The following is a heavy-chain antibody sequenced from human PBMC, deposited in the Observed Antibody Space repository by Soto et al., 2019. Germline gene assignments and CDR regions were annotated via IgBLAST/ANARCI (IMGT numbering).Heavy chain of an antibody. CDR3: TTDPNCSGGSCYRYYYYYYGMDV. D-gene: IGHD2-15*01. V-gene: IGHV3-15*07. J-gene: IGHJ6*02. Sequence: GGSLRLSCAASGFTFSNAWMNWVRQAPGKGLEWVGRIKSKTDGGTTDYAAPAKGRFTITRDDSKNKLYLQMNSLKTEDTAEYYCTTDPNCSGGSCYRYYYYYYGMDVWGQGTTVTVSS. CDR2: IKSKTDGGTT. CDR1: GFTFSNAW.